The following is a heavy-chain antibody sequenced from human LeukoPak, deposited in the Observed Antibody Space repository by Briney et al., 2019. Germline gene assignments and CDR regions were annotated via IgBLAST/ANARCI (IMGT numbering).Heavy chain of an antibody. J-gene: IGHJ4*02. V-gene: IGHV3-7*01. CDR2: IKQDGSEK. D-gene: IGHD4-17*01. CDR3: AKDQGLLAPPPTVTIDY. CDR1: GFTFSSYW. Sequence: PGGSLRLSCAASGFTFSSYWMSWVRQAPGKGLEWVANIKQDGSEKYYVDSVKGRFTISRDNAKNSLYLQMNSLRAEDTAVYYCAKDQGLLAPPPTVTIDYWGQGTLVTVSS.